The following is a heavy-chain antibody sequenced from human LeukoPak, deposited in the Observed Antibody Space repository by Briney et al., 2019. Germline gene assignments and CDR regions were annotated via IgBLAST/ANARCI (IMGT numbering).Heavy chain of an antibody. V-gene: IGHV3-30-3*01. CDR2: VSNGGNNK. J-gene: IGHJ4*02. CDR3: ARRGYSYAEIDY. CDR1: GFTFTNYN. Sequence: GRSLRLSCAASGFTFTNYNMHWVRQAPGKGLEWVAVVSNGGNNKHYADSVKGRFTISRDNSKNTLYLQMNSLRAEDTAVYYCARRGYSYAEIDYWGQGTLVTVSS. D-gene: IGHD5-18*01.